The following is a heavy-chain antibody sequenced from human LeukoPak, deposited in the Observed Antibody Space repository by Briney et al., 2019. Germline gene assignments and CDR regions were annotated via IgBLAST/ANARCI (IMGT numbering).Heavy chain of an antibody. CDR1: GFSFSSYE. Sequence: GGSLRLSCAASGFSFSSYEMHWVRQAPGKGLEWVSYISGSGSIIYYADYVKCRFTVSRDNAKNSLYLQMNDLRAEDTAVYYCAREASDYSNYDFWGQGTLVTVSS. CDR2: ISGSGSII. CDR3: AREASDYSNYDF. V-gene: IGHV3-48*03. J-gene: IGHJ4*02. D-gene: IGHD4-11*01.